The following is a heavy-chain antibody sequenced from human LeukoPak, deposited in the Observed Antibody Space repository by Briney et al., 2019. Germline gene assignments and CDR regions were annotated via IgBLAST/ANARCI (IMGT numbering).Heavy chain of an antibody. CDR3: VPLPAGNFPGFDY. V-gene: IGHV3-23*01. CDR2: VDHSFGTT. Sequence: GGSLRLSCTASGFTFSSFAMSWARLAPGKGLEWVSTVDHSFGTTHYADSVKGRFTISRDDSKNTVSLQMNSLRVEDAALYYCVPLPAGNFPGFDYWGQGTRVTVSS. D-gene: IGHD1-7*01. CDR1: GFTFSSFA. J-gene: IGHJ4*02.